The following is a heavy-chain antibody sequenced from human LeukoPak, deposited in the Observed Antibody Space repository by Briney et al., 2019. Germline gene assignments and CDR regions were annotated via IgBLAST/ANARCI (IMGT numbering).Heavy chain of an antibody. CDR2: INPSGGST. CDR1: GYTFTGYY. V-gene: IGHV1-46*01. Sequence: ASVKVSCKASGYTFTGYYMHWVRQAPGQGLEWMGIINPSGGSTSYAQKFQGRVTMTRDTSTSTVYMELSSLRSEDTAVYYCARGGVILSSSSYQDFDYWGQGTLVTVSS. CDR3: ARGGVILSSSSYQDFDY. D-gene: IGHD6-6*01. J-gene: IGHJ4*02.